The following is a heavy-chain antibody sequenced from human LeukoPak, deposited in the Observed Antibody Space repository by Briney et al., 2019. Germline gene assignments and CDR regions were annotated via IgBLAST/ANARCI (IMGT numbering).Heavy chain of an antibody. D-gene: IGHD1-26*01. Sequence: SETLSLTCTVSGGSISSGSYYWGWIRQPAGKGLEWIGRIYTSGSTNYNPSLKSRVTISVDTSKNQFSLKLSSVTAADTAVYYCARDVGDTVYYYYGMDVWGQGTTVTVSS. CDR1: GGSISSGSYY. V-gene: IGHV4-61*02. CDR2: IYTSGST. CDR3: ARDVGDTVYYYYGMDV. J-gene: IGHJ6*02.